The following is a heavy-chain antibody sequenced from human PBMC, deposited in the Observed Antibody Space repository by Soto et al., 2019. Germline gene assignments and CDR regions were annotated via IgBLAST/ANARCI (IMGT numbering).Heavy chain of an antibody. CDR2: ISGSGETV. Sequence: QVQLVESGGGLVRPGGSLRLSCAASGFTFSDYYMIWIRQAPGKGLEWLSNISGSGETVYYADSVKGRFTNSRDNTKNSLSLQMSSLRVEDTAVYYCAREVTTQDYYYGLDVWGQGTTVIVSS. J-gene: IGHJ6*02. V-gene: IGHV3-11*01. D-gene: IGHD4-17*01. CDR1: GFTFSDYY. CDR3: AREVTTQDYYYGLDV.